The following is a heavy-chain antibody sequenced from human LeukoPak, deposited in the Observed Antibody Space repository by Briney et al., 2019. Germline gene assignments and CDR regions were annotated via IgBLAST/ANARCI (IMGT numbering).Heavy chain of an antibody. D-gene: IGHD3-10*01. CDR3: ARGLYYYGSGSYPTLDY. CDR1: GFTFNNYA. J-gene: IGHJ4*02. CDR2: INHSGST. Sequence: GSLRLSCAASGFTFNNYAMSWIRQPPGKGLEWIGEINHSGSTNYNPSLKSRVTISVDTSKNQFSLKLSSVTAADTAVYYCARGLYYYGSGSYPTLDYWGQGTLVTVSS. V-gene: IGHV4-34*01.